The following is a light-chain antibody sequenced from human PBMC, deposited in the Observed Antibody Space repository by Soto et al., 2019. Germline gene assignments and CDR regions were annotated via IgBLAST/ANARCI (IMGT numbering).Light chain of an antibody. CDR2: DAS. V-gene: IGKV1-39*01. CDR3: QQSYSTPLT. Sequence: DIQMTQSPSSLSASVGDRVTITCRASQSISSYLNWYQQKPGKAPKLLIYDASSLQSGVPSRFSGSGSGTDFTLTISSLQPEYFATYYCQQSYSTPLTFGGGTKVEIK. CDR1: QSISSY. J-gene: IGKJ4*01.